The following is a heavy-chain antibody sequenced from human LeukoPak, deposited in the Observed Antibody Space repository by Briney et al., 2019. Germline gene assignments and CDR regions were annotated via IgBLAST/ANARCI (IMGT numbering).Heavy chain of an antibody. CDR3: ARRSPNYYFDY. J-gene: IGHJ4*02. V-gene: IGHV3-7*01. Sequence: DSVKGRFTISRDNAKNPLYLQMNSLRAEDTAVHYCARRSPNYYFDYWGQGTPVTVSS.